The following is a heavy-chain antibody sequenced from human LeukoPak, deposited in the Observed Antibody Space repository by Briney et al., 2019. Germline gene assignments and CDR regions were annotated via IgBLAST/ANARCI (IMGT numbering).Heavy chain of an antibody. Sequence: GGSLRLSCAASGFTFSSYDMHWVRQATGKGLEWVSAIGTAGDTYYPGSVKGRFTISRENAKNSLYLQMNSLRAGDTAVYYCARGVGAPQYNWFDPWGQGTLVTVSS. D-gene: IGHD1-26*01. CDR2: IGTAGDT. V-gene: IGHV3-13*01. CDR3: ARGVGAPQYNWFDP. CDR1: GFTFSSYD. J-gene: IGHJ5*02.